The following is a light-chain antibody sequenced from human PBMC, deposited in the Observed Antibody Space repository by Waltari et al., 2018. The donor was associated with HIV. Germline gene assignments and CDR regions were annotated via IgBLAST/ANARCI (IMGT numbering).Light chain of an antibody. CDR3: SSYGDSLRVL. J-gene: IGLJ3*02. V-gene: IGLV2-8*01. CDR1: SSDIGAYDS. CDR2: EVS. Sequence: QSALTQPPSASGSLGQSVTISCTGSSSDIGAYDSVSWFQQHPRSAPKLLLYEVSRRPSTVSDRCSGSRSGSTAFLTVAGLQPDDDATYFCSSYGDSLRVLFGGGTNVTVL.